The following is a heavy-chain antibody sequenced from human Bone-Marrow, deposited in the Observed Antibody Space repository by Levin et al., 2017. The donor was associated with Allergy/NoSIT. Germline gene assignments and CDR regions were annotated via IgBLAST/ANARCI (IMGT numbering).Heavy chain of an antibody. J-gene: IGHJ4*02. V-gene: IGHV3-72*01. CDR2: IRKRVHSYTT. CDR1: GFTFSDHY. Sequence: PGGSLRLSCAASGFTFSDHYMDWVRQAPGKGLEWVGHIRKRVHSYTTEYAASVKGRFTVSRDDSKNLLYLQMNSLRTEDTALYYCARVSSSDIYYFDYWGQGALVTVSS. D-gene: IGHD6-19*01. CDR3: ARVSSSDIYYFDY.